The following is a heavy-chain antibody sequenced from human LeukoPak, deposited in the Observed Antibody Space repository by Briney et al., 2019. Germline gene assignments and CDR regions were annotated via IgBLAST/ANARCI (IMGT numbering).Heavy chain of an antibody. CDR1: GYYISSAYY. J-gene: IGHJ4*02. CDR3: ARRGYHDSSGYDY. Sequence: ETLSLTCTVSGYYISSAYYWGWIRQPPGKGLEWVSSISGRSADIYYADSVKGRFTISRDNAKNSVFLQMNNLRVEDTAIYYCARRGYHDSSGYDYWGQGTPVTVSS. V-gene: IGHV3-21*06. D-gene: IGHD3-22*01. CDR2: ISGRSADI.